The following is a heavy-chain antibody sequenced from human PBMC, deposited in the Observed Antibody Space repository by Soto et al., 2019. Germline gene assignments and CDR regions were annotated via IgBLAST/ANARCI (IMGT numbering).Heavy chain of an antibody. CDR2: MNPNNGKT. V-gene: IGHV1-8*01. CDR3: ARFPDVNWFDP. Sequence: ASVKVSCKASECSFTSYDINWVRQATGQGLEWVGWMNPNNGKTGYAQKFQGRVTMTRDTSISTAYLELSNLRPEDTAVYYCARFPDVNWFDPWGQGTLVTVSS. CDR1: ECSFTSYD. J-gene: IGHJ5*02.